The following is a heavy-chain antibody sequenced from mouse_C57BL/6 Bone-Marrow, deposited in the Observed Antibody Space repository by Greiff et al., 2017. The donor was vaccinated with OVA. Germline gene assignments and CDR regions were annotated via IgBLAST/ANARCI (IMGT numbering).Heavy chain of an antibody. V-gene: IGHV1-20*01. CDR3: ARFPLFDY. J-gene: IGHJ2*01. CDR2: INPYNGDT. Sequence: EVKLQESGPELVKPGDSVKISCKASGYSFTGYFMNWVMQSHGKSLEWIGRINPYNGDTFYNQKFKGKATLTVDKSSSTAHMELRSLTSEDSAVYYCARFPLFDYWGQGTTLTVSS. CDR1: GYSFTGYF.